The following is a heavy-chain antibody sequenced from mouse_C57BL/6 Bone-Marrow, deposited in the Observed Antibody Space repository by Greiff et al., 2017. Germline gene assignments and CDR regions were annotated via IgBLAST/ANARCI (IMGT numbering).Heavy chain of an antibody. V-gene: IGHV1-82*01. CDR3: ARFYYYDMDGYFDV. CDR2: IYPGDGDT. D-gene: IGHD1-1*01. Sequence: QVQLQQSGPELVKPGASVKISCKASGYAFSSSWMNWVKQRPGKGLEWIGRIYPGDGDTNYNGKFKGKATLTADKSSSTAYMQPSSLTSEDSGVYFRARFYYYDMDGYFDVWGTGPTVTVSS. J-gene: IGHJ1*03. CDR1: GYAFSSSW.